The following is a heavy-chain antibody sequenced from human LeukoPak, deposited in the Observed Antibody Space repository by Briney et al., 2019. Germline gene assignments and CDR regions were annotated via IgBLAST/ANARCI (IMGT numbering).Heavy chain of an antibody. CDR3: ASGPTGIAVA. CDR1: GFTFSSYA. CDR2: ISYDGSNK. J-gene: IGHJ4*02. V-gene: IGHV3-30*01. D-gene: IGHD6-19*01. Sequence: GGSLRLSCTASGFTFSSYAMHWVRQAPGKGLEWVAVISYDGSNKYYADSVKGRFTISRDNSKNTLYLQMNSLRAEDTAVYYCASGPTGIAVAWGQGTLVIVSS.